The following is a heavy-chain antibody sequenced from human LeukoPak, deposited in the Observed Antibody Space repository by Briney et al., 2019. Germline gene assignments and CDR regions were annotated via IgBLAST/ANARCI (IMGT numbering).Heavy chain of an antibody. D-gene: IGHD3-22*01. CDR1: GFPFSSYW. CDR2: INTDGSTTDNT. Sequence: PGGSLRLSCAASGFPFSSYWMHWVRQAPGKGLEWVSRINTDGSTTDNTNYAGSVKGRFTISRDNAKNTLYLQMNSLRAEDTAVYSCARGDSLIVDGSAYFRDALDLWGQGTMVTVSS. CDR3: ARGDSLIVDGSAYFRDALDL. J-gene: IGHJ3*01. V-gene: IGHV3-74*01.